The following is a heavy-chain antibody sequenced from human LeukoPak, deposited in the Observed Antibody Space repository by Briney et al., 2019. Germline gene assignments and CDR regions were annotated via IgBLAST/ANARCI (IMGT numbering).Heavy chain of an antibody. D-gene: IGHD2-2*01. Sequence: ASVNVSCKASGGTYSSYAISWVRQAPGQGLEWMGGIIPIFGTANYAQKFQGRVTITADKTTSTAYMELSTLRSADTAVYNCARTCSSTSCHDAFDIWGQGTLVTVSS. V-gene: IGHV1-69*06. CDR2: IIPIFGTA. CDR1: GGTYSSYA. J-gene: IGHJ3*02. CDR3: ARTCSSTSCHDAFDI.